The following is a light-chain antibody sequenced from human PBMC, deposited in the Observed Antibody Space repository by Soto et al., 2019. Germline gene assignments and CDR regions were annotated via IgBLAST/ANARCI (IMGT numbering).Light chain of an antibody. Sequence: EIVLTQSPGTLSLSPGERVTLSCRASQSVSDTFISWYQQKPGQAPRLLIYGGFYRATGIPDRFSGSGSGTDFTLTITRLGPEDLGMDYCQQYGTSPWTVGQGTRLDIK. CDR2: GGF. CDR3: QQYGTSPWT. J-gene: IGKJ1*01. CDR1: QSVSDTF. V-gene: IGKV3-20*01.